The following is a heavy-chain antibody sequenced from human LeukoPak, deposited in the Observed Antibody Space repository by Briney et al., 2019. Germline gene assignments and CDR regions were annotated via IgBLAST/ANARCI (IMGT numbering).Heavy chain of an antibody. CDR2: FDPEDGET. CDR1: GYTLTELS. V-gene: IGHV1-24*01. Sequence: VASVKVSCKVSGYTLTELSMHWVRQAPGKGLEWMGGFDPEDGETIYAQKFQGRVTMTEDTSTDTAYMELSSLRSEDTAVYYCATCHGSGSYYSRVKYNWFDPWGQGTPVTVSS. D-gene: IGHD3-10*01. J-gene: IGHJ5*02. CDR3: ATCHGSGSYYSRVKYNWFDP.